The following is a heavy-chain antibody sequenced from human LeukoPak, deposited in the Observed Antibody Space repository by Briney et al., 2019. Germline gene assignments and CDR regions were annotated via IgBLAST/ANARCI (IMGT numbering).Heavy chain of an antibody. CDR2: ISPNSGGT. Sequence: ASVKVSCKASGYTFTGYYMHWVRQAPGQGLEWMGWISPNSGGTNYAQKFQGRVTMTRDTSISTAYMELSRLRSDDTAVYYCAREEGGSGSYYSNSHDYWGQGTLVTVSA. D-gene: IGHD3-10*01. CDR3: AREEGGSGSYYSNSHDY. J-gene: IGHJ4*02. CDR1: GYTFTGYY. V-gene: IGHV1-2*02.